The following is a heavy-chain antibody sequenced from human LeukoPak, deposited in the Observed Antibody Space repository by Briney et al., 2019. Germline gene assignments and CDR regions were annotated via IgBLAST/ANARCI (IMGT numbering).Heavy chain of an antibody. CDR2: IYTGGTT. Sequence: PGGSLRLSCAASGLSVGSNYMSWVRQAPGKGLEWVSFIYTGGTTHYAESVMGRFTISRDDSHNTVHLHMSGLRAEDTAVYYCAREGRFQSFDYWGQGTLVAVSS. V-gene: IGHV3-53*01. J-gene: IGHJ4*02. CDR3: AREGRFQSFDY. CDR1: GLSVGSNY.